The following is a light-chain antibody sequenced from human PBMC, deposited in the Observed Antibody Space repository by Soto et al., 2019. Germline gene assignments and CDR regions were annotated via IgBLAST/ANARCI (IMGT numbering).Light chain of an antibody. Sequence: QSVLTQPASVSGSPGQSITISCTGTSSEIGAYNYVSWYQQLPGKAPKVMIYDVSNRPSGVSDRFSGSKSGNTASLTISGLQAEDEADYYCNSYTRSIAYVFGTGTKVTVL. CDR2: DVS. CDR1: SSEIGAYNY. J-gene: IGLJ1*01. CDR3: NSYTRSIAYV. V-gene: IGLV2-14*03.